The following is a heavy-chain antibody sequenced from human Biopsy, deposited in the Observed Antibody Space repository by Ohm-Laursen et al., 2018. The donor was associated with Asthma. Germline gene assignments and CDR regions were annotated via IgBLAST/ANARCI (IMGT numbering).Heavy chain of an antibody. Sequence: PSVTASCTSLGGTFKTYVIGWAPQAPGQGLEWMGGINSVFGTTTYPQKFQDRVTITADDSTSTVYMELSSLRSEDTAVYYCARKAGSCISSTCYSLDFWGQGTLVTVSS. J-gene: IGHJ4*02. D-gene: IGHD2-15*01. CDR3: ARKAGSCISSTCYSLDF. CDR1: GGTFKTYV. V-gene: IGHV1-69*01. CDR2: INSVFGTT.